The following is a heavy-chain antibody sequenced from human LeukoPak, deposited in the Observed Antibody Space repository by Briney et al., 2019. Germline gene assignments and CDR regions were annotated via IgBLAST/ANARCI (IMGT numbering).Heavy chain of an antibody. CDR3: ARDEGIAAPFDY. J-gene: IGHJ4*02. CDR1: GFTFSSYE. CDR2: ISSSGSTI. V-gene: IGHV3-48*03. Sequence: PGGSLRLSCAASGFTFSSYEMNWVRQAPGKRLEWVSYISSSGSTIYYADSVKGRFTISRDNAKNSLYLQMNSLRAEDTAVYYCARDEGIAAPFDYWGQGTLVTVSS. D-gene: IGHD6-13*01.